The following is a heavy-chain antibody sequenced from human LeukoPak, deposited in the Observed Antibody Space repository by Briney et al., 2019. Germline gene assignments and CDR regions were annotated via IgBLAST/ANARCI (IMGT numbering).Heavy chain of an antibody. CDR2: INPNSGGT. D-gene: IGHD2-2*01. Sequence: ASVKVSCKASGYTFTGYYMHWVRQAPGQGLEWMGWINPNSGGTNYAQKFQGRVTMTRDTSISTAYMELSRLRSEDTAVYYCARDNYPVGPIDYWGQGTLVTVSS. V-gene: IGHV1-2*02. J-gene: IGHJ4*02. CDR1: GYTFTGYY. CDR3: ARDNYPVGPIDY.